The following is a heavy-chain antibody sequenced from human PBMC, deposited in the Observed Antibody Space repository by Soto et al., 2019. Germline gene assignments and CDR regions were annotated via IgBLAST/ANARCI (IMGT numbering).Heavy chain of an antibody. CDR3: ARAYYYGSGSYYNGAAFDI. V-gene: IGHV1-3*01. CDR2: INAGNGNT. Sequence: ASVKVSCKASGYTFTSYAMHWVRQAPGQRLEWMGWINAGNGNTKYSQKFQGRVTITRDTSASKAYMELSSLRSEDTAVYYCARAYYYGSGSYYNGAAFDIWGQGTMVTV. CDR1: GYTFTSYA. D-gene: IGHD3-10*01. J-gene: IGHJ3*02.